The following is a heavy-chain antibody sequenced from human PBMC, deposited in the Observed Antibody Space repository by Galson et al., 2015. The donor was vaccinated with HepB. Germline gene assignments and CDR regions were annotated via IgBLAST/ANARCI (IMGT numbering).Heavy chain of an antibody. Sequence: SVKVSCKASGYTFTNFGISWVRQAPGQGLEWMAWISTYNGNTDYARKFQGRVTMTTDTSTSTAYMELRSLTSDDTAVYCCATARYSTSPPDNWGRGTLVTVSS. J-gene: IGHJ4*02. CDR3: ATARYSTSPPDN. D-gene: IGHD2-2*01. CDR2: ISTYNGNT. V-gene: IGHV1-18*01. CDR1: GYTFTNFG.